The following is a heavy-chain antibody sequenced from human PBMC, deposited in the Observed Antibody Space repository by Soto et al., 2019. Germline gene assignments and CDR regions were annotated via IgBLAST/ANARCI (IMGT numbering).Heavy chain of an antibody. J-gene: IGHJ4*02. CDR3: AKDLTDPLYYYDISGPFDY. CDR2: ISYDGSNK. Sequence: GGSLRLSSAASGFTFSSYGMHWVRQAPGKGLEWVAVISYDGSNKYYADSVKGRFTISRDNSKNTLYLQMNSLRAEDTAVYYSAKDLTDPLYYYDISGPFDYWGKGTLVPNSS. V-gene: IGHV3-30*18. D-gene: IGHD3-22*01. CDR1: GFTFSSYG.